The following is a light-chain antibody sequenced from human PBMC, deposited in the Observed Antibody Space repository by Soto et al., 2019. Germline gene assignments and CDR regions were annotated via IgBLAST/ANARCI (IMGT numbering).Light chain of an antibody. J-gene: IGLJ3*02. V-gene: IGLV2-14*01. CDR2: DVS. Sequence: QSALTQPASVSGSPGQSITIYCTGTSNDVGGYNYVSWYQKHPGKAPQLMIYDVSNRPSGVSNRFSGSKSGNTASLTISGIQAEDEADYYCSSYTSSSTRVFGGGTKVTVL. CDR1: SNDVGGYNY. CDR3: SSYTSSSTRV.